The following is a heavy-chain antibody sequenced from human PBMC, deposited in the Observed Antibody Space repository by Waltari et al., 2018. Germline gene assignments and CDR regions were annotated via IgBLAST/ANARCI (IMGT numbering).Heavy chain of an antibody. V-gene: IGHV4-4*02. Sequence: QVQLQESGPGLVKPSGTLSLTCAVSGGSISSSNWWSWGRQPPGKGREWSGEIWHSGSTKCNLSIKSEVTISVDKSKNQFSLTLGSVTAADTAVYYGAGGWYSSWNQYWGQGTLVTVSS. D-gene: IGHD6-13*01. CDR3: AGGWYSSWNQY. CDR1: GGSISSSNW. J-gene: IGHJ4*02. CDR2: IWHSGST.